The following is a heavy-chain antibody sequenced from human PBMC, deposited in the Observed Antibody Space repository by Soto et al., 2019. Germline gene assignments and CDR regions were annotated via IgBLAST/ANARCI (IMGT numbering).Heavy chain of an antibody. CDR2: ISAYNGNT. CDR3: AREEFGDSSSYYGMDV. Sequence: ASVKVSCKASGYTFTSYGISWVRQAPGQGLEWMGWISAYNGNTNYAQKLQGRVTMTTDTSTSTAYMELRSLRSDDTAVYYCAREEFGDSSSYYGMDVWGQGTTVTVSS. CDR1: GYTFTSYG. D-gene: IGHD6-6*01. J-gene: IGHJ6*02. V-gene: IGHV1-18*01.